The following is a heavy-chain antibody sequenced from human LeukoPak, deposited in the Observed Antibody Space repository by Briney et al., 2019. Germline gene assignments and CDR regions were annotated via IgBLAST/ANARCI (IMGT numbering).Heavy chain of an antibody. CDR2: IYYSGST. CDR1: GGSISSSSYY. CDR3: ARHLYSSRGAYFDY. D-gene: IGHD6-13*01. Sequence: SDTLSLTCTVSGGSISSSSYYWGWIRQPPGKGLEWIGSIYYSGSTYYNPSLKSRVTISVDTSKNQFSLKLSSVTAADTAVYYCARHLYSSRGAYFDYWGQGTLVTVSS. V-gene: IGHV4-39*01. J-gene: IGHJ4*02.